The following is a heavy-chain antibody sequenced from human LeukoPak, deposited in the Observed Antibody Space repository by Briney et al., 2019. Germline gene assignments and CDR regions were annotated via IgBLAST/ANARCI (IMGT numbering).Heavy chain of an antibody. CDR2: IYHSGST. Sequence: SETLSLTCAVSGGSISSSNWWSWVRQPPGKGLEWIGEIYHSGSTNYNPSLKSRVTIALDTSKNQFSLKLTSVTAADTAVYYCARGSYGSGSYYYDYWGQGTLVTVSS. CDR3: ARGSYGSGSYYYDY. D-gene: IGHD3-10*01. J-gene: IGHJ4*02. V-gene: IGHV4-4*02. CDR1: GGSISSSNW.